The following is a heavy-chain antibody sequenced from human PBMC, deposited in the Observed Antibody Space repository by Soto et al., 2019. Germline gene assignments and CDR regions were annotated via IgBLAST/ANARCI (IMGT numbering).Heavy chain of an antibody. V-gene: IGHV3-23*01. CDR1: GFTFSSYA. D-gene: IGHD6-13*01. J-gene: IGHJ4*02. CDR2: ISGSGGST. CDR3: AKVSVKAAAGKAVFDY. Sequence: GGSLRLSCAASGFTFSSYAMSWVRQAPGKGLEWVSAISGSGGSTYYADSVKGRFTISRDNSKNTLYLQMNSLRAEDTAVYYCAKVSVKAAAGKAVFDYWGQGTLVTVSS.